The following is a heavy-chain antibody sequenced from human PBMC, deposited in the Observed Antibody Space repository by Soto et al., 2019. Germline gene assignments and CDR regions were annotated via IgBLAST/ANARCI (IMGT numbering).Heavy chain of an antibody. D-gene: IGHD4-17*01. CDR3: ARHFTTVTTFGYYYYGMDV. V-gene: IGHV4-59*08. Sequence: QVQLQESGPGLVKPSETLSLTCTVSGGSISSYYWSWIRQSPGKGLEWLGYIYYSGTTNYNPSLKSRVTKSVDTSKNQFSLKLSSVTAADTAVYYCARHFTTVTTFGYYYYGMDVWGQGTTVTVSS. CDR2: IYYSGTT. J-gene: IGHJ6*02. CDR1: GGSISSYY.